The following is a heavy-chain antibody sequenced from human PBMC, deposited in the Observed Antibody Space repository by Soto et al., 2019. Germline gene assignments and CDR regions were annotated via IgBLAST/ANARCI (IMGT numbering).Heavy chain of an antibody. CDR1: GYTFTSYD. Sequence: ASVKVSCKASGYTFTSYDINWGRQATGQGLEWMGWMNPNSGNTGYAQKFQGRVTMTRNTSISTAYMELSSLRSEDTAVYYCARDLDTAMVAFDIWGQGTMVTVSS. J-gene: IGHJ3*02. V-gene: IGHV1-8*01. CDR2: MNPNSGNT. CDR3: ARDLDTAMVAFDI. D-gene: IGHD5-18*01.